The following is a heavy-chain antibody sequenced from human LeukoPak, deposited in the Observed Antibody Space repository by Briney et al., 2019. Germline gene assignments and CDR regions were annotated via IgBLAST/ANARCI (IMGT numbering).Heavy chain of an antibody. V-gene: IGHV3-23*01. CDR3: VHEGYSSGWPLDP. CDR2: ISGSGGST. Sequence: PGGSLRLSCAASGFTFSSYAMSWVRQAPGKGLEWVSAISGSGGSTYYADSVRGRFTISRDNSKNTLYLQMNSLRAEDTAVYYCVHEGYSSGWPLDPWGQGTLVTVSS. J-gene: IGHJ5*02. D-gene: IGHD6-19*01. CDR1: GFTFSSYA.